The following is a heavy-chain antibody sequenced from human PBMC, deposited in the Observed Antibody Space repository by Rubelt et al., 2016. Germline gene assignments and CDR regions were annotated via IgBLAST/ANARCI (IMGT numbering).Heavy chain of an antibody. J-gene: IGHJ4*02. CDR2: ISGSGGST. V-gene: IGHV3-23*01. CDR1: GFTFSSYA. CDR3: AKDPFGPPYYFDY. D-gene: IGHD3-16*01. Sequence: LVQPGGSLRLSCAASGFTFSSYAMSWVRQAPGKGLEWVSAISGSGGSTYYADSARGRFTISRDNSKNTLYLQMNSLRVEDTAVYYCAKDPFGPPYYFDYWGQGTLVTVSS.